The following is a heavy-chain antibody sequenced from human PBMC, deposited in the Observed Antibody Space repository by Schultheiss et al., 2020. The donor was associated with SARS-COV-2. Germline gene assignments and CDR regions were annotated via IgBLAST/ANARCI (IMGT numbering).Heavy chain of an antibody. CDR2: IYHSGRT. D-gene: IGHD1-14*01. CDR1: GGSISSSNW. Sequence: SETLSLTCAVSGGSISSSNWWSWVRQPPGKGLEWIGEIYHSGRTNYNPSLKSRVTISVDTSKNQFSLKVSSVTAADTAVYYCARDTNLARGWFDPWGQGTLVTVSS. CDR3: ARDTNLARGWFDP. J-gene: IGHJ5*02. V-gene: IGHV4-4*02.